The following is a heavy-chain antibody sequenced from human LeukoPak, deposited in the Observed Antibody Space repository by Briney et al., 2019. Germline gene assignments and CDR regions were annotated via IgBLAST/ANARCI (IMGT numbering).Heavy chain of an antibody. CDR1: GFAFGNYG. CDR3: AKDPNGDYLGAFDF. D-gene: IGHD4-17*01. V-gene: IGHV3-23*01. CDR2: ITGSGGTT. J-gene: IGHJ3*01. Sequence: EPGGSLRLSCTGSGFAFGNYGMTWVRQPPGKGLEWVSAITGSGGTTRYTDSVTGRFAISRDNSGNTLFLQMNSLRAEDTAVYYCAKDPNGDYLGAFDFWGPGTLVTVSS.